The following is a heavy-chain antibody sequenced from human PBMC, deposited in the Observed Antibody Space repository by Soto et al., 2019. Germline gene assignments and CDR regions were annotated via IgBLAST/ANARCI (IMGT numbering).Heavy chain of an antibody. CDR1: GFAFSSYA. V-gene: IGHV3-23*01. CDR3: AFLNDAFDI. Sequence: PGGSLRLSCAASGFAFSSYAMSWVRQAPGKGLEWVSAISGGGGSTYYADSVKGRFTISRDNSKNTLYLQMNSLRAEDTAVYYCAFLNDAFDIWGQGTMVTVSS. CDR2: ISGGGGST. J-gene: IGHJ3*02.